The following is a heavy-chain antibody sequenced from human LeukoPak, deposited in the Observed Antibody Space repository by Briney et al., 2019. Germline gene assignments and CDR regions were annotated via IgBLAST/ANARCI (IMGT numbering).Heavy chain of an antibody. D-gene: IGHD5-18*01. Sequence: GGSLRLSCAASGFTFSSYAMSWVRQAPGKGLEWVSAISGSGGSTYYADSVKGRFTISTDRAKNSLYLQMNSLRDEDTAVYYCARDYGYAFDYWGRGTLVTVSS. J-gene: IGHJ4*02. V-gene: IGHV3-23*01. CDR1: GFTFSSYA. CDR2: ISGSGGST. CDR3: ARDYGYAFDY.